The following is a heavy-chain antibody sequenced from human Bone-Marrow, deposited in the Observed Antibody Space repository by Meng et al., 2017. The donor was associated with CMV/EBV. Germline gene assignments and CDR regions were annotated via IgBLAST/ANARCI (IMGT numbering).Heavy chain of an antibody. D-gene: IGHD3-3*01. CDR3: ASYTYYDFWSGYYFDQPANWFDP. CDR2: IYYSGST. CDR1: GGSISSSSYY. Sequence: SEPLSLTCTVSGGSISSSSYYWGWIRQPPGKGLEWIGSIYYSGSTYYNPSLKSRVTISVDTSKNQFSLKLSSVTAADTAVYYRASYTYYDFWSGYYFDQPANWFDPWGQGTLVTVSS. V-gene: IGHV4-39*07. J-gene: IGHJ5*02.